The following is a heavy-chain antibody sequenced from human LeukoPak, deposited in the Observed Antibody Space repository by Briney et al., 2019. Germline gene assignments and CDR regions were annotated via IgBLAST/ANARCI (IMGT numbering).Heavy chain of an antibody. D-gene: IGHD3/OR15-3a*01. CDR2: IKSDGSET. CDR1: GFTFSRHW. J-gene: IGHJ4*02. V-gene: IGHV3-74*01. Sequence: GGSLRLSCAAPGFTFSRHWMHWVRQGPGKGLEWVARIKSDGSETQYADSVKGRFTISRDNAHNTLYLQMNSLRPEDTAVYYCARVISYFDLWGQGALVTASS. CDR3: ARVISYFDL.